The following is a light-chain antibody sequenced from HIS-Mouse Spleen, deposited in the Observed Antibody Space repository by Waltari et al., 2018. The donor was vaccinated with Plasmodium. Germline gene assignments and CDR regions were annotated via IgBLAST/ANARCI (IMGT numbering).Light chain of an antibody. J-gene: IGLJ3*02. CDR1: KLGDKY. CDR2: QDS. Sequence: SYELTQPPSVSVSPGQTASITCSGDKLGDKYACWYQQKPGQSPVLVIYQDSKRPSGIHEGFSGANAGNTATLTISGTQAMDEADYYCQAWDSSTAVFGGGTKLTVL. CDR3: QAWDSSTAV. V-gene: IGLV3-1*01.